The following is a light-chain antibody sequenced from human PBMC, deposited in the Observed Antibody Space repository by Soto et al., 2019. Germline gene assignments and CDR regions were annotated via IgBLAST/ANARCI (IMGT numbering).Light chain of an antibody. CDR2: GTF. Sequence: IQLTQSPSSLSASVGDSVSITCRASQDIKTYLAWYQQKQGKAPKLLISGTFTLQSGVPSRFNGSGSGTDFTLTISRLQPEDFATYYCQHLNNYPPFTFGPGTKVDIK. CDR3: QHLNNYPPFT. J-gene: IGKJ3*01. CDR1: QDIKTY. V-gene: IGKV1-9*01.